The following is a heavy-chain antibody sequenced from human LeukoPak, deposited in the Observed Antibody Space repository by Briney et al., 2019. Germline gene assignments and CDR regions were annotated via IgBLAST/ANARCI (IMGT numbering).Heavy chain of an antibody. CDR2: IIPIFGTA. Sequence: SVKVSCKASGGTFSSYAISWVRQAPGQGLEWMGGIIPIFGTANYAQKFQGRVTLTADESTSTAYMELSSLRSEDTAVYYCASALDSSGYYYVGHYWGQGTLVTVSS. V-gene: IGHV1-69*01. J-gene: IGHJ4*02. CDR3: ASALDSSGYYYVGHY. CDR1: GGTFSSYA. D-gene: IGHD3-22*01.